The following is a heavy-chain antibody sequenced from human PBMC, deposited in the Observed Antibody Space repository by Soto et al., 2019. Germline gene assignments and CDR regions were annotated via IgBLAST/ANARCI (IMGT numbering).Heavy chain of an antibody. D-gene: IGHD3-16*01. CDR3: ARGSVGAPINPPGY. Sequence: QVQMVQSGAEVKKPRSSVKVSCKASGGTFSRYTISWVREAPGQGHEWMGRIIPILGIANCAQKFQGRVTITADKSTSTAYMELSSLRSEDTAVYYCARGSVGAPINPPGYWGQGTLVTVSS. CDR2: IIPILGIA. J-gene: IGHJ4*02. CDR1: GGTFSRYT. V-gene: IGHV1-69*02.